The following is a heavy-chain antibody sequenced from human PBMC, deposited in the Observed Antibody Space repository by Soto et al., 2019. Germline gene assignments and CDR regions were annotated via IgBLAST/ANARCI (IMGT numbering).Heavy chain of an antibody. CDR3: ARGRGYSGDDHYYYFDMDV. V-gene: IGHV1-69*13. CDR2: SVPIFGTA. D-gene: IGHD5-12*01. J-gene: IGHJ6*02. Sequence: ASVKVSCKASGGTFNNYPITWVRQAPGEGLEWMGGSVPIFGTANYAQKFQGRVTISVDESTSTAYMELSSLRSEDTAVYYCARGRGYSGDDHYYYFDMDVWGQGTTVTVSS. CDR1: GGTFNNYP.